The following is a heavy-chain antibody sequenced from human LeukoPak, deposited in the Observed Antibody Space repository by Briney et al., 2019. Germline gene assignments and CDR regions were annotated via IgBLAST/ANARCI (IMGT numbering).Heavy chain of an antibody. V-gene: IGHV1-69*06. CDR3: VRRLEI. D-gene: IGHD4-11*01. CDR1: GGTFSTYD. J-gene: IGHJ4*02. Sequence: SVKVSCKTSGGTFSTYDISWVRQAPGQGLEWVGRIIPIFGTPNYARKFQGRLTITADKSTSTVYMELSSLRSEDTAMYYCVRRLEIRGEGTLVTVSS. CDR2: IIPIFGTP.